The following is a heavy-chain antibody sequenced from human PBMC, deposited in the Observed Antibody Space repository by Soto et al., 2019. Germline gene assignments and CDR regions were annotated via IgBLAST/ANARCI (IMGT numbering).Heavy chain of an antibody. V-gene: IGHV4-59*01. CDR2: IYYSGST. CDR3: ARYSSGWNNWFDP. J-gene: IGHJ5*02. D-gene: IGHD6-19*01. CDR1: GGSINSYY. Sequence: SGTLSLTCTVAGGSINSYYWSWIRQPPGKGLEWIGYIYYSGSTNYNPSLKSRVTISVDTSKNQFSLKLSSVTAADTAMYYCARYSSGWNNWFDPWGLGTLVTVSS.